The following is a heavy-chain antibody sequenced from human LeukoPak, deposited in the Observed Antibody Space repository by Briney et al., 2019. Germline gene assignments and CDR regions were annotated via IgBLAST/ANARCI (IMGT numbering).Heavy chain of an antibody. Sequence: ASVKVSCKASGYTFTSYDITWVRQAPGQGLEWMGWISPYNGNTNYAQKLQGRVTMTTDTSTSTAHMELRSLRSDDTAVYYCARVITTNNDYWGQGTLVTVSS. V-gene: IGHV1-18*01. CDR2: ISPYNGNT. CDR3: ARVITTNNDY. D-gene: IGHD3-22*01. CDR1: GYTFTSYD. J-gene: IGHJ4*02.